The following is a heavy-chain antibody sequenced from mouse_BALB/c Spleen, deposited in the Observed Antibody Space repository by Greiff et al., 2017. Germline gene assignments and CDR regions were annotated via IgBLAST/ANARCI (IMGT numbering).Heavy chain of an antibody. D-gene: IGHD2-14*01. CDR1: GFSLTSYG. J-gene: IGHJ4*01. V-gene: IGHV2-2*02. Sequence: VKLQESGPGLVQPSQSLSITCTVSGFSLTSYGVHWVRQSPGKGLEWLGVIWSGGSTDYNAAFISRLSISKDNSKSQVFFKMNSLQANDTAIYYCARNRDRSYYYAMDYWGQGTSVTVSS. CDR2: IWSGGST. CDR3: ARNRDRSYYYAMDY.